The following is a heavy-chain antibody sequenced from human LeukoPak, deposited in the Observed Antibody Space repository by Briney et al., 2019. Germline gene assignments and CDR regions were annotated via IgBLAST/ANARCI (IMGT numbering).Heavy chain of an antibody. CDR2: MYYTGSP. CDR1: GGPISSYY. J-gene: IGHJ5*02. Sequence: SETLSLTCTVSGGPISSYYWSWIRQPPGKGLEWIGYMYYTGSPNYNPSLKSRVTISVDTSKNQFSLKLSSVTAADTAVYYCAGSYGSGSYKYNWFDPWGQGTLVTVSS. CDR3: AGSYGSGSYKYNWFDP. D-gene: IGHD3-10*01. V-gene: IGHV4-59*08.